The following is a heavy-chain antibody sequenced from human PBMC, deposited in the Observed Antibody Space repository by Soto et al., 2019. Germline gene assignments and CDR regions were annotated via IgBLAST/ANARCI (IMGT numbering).Heavy chain of an antibody. D-gene: IGHD2-8*01. CDR2: ISYEGNNK. V-gene: IGHV3-30*18. CDR3: AKDLQPYGPYYMDV. CDR1: GFTFSSYG. Sequence: TGGSLRLSCAASGFTFSSYGMHWVRQAPGKGLEWVAVISYEGNNKYYADSVKGRFTISRDNSKNTLYLQMNSLRAEDTAVYYCAKDLQPYGPYYMDVWGKGTTVTVSS. J-gene: IGHJ6*03.